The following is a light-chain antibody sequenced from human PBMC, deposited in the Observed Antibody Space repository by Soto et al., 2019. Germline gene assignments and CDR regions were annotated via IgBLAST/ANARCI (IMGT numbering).Light chain of an antibody. Sequence: EIVLTQSPGTLPLSPGERATLSCRASQSVNSNYLAWYQRKPGQAPRLLIYVASNRATDIPYRFSASGSGTDYTLTITRLEAEDFAVYYCQQYDSTPPTFGQGTKVEVK. V-gene: IGKV3-20*01. CDR1: QSVNSNY. CDR3: QQYDSTPPT. CDR2: VAS. J-gene: IGKJ1*01.